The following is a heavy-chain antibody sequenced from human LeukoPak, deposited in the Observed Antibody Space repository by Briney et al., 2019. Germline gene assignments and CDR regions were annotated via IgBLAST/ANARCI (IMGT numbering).Heavy chain of an antibody. Sequence: SETLSLTCTVSGGSISSSSYYWGWIRQPPGKGLEWIGSIYYSGSTYYNPSLKSRVTISVDTSKNQFSLKLSSVTAADTAVYYCARAHNYCSGGSCYSLHFDYWGQGTLVTVSS. D-gene: IGHD2-15*01. CDR2: IYYSGST. CDR3: ARAHNYCSGGSCYSLHFDY. V-gene: IGHV4-39*07. J-gene: IGHJ4*02. CDR1: GGSISSSSYY.